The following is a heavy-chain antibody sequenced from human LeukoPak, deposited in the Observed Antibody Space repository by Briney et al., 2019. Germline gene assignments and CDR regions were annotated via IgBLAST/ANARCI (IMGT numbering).Heavy chain of an antibody. CDR3: ASSVDCSSASCYDYWYFDL. D-gene: IGHD2-2*01. J-gene: IGHJ2*01. Sequence: SETLSLTCTVSGGSISSYYWSWIRQPPVKGLEWIGYIYYSGSTNYNPSLKSRVTISVDTSKNQFSLKLSSVTAADTAVYYCASSVDCSSASCYDYWYFDLWGRGTLVTVSS. CDR2: IYYSGST. CDR1: GGSISSYY. V-gene: IGHV4-59*01.